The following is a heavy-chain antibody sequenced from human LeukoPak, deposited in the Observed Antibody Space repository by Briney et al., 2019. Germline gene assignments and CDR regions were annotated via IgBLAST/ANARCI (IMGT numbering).Heavy chain of an antibody. V-gene: IGHV4-39*07. D-gene: IGHD3-22*01. CDR2: IYYSGST. Sequence: SETLSLTCTVSGGSISSSSYYWGWIRQPPGKGLEWIASIYYSGSTNYNPSLKSRVSMSVDTSKNQFSLKLTSVTAADTAVYYCARRLIVGFPPDVWGKGTTVTISS. CDR3: ARRLIVGFPPDV. CDR1: GGSISSSSYY. J-gene: IGHJ6*04.